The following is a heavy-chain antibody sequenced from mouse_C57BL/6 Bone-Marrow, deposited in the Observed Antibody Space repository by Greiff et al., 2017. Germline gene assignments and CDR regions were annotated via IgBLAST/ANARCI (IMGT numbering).Heavy chain of an antibody. CDR2: ISPRDGST. CDR3: ARLEFDGSSGDWYFDV. D-gene: IGHD1-1*01. Sequence: QVQLQQPGAELVMPGASVKLSCKASGYTFTSYDINWVKQRPGQGLEWIGWISPRDGSTKYNEKFKGTATLTVDTSSSTAYMELHSLTSEDSAVYFCARLEFDGSSGDWYFDVWGTGTTVTVSS. V-gene: IGHV1-85*01. J-gene: IGHJ1*03. CDR1: GYTFTSYD.